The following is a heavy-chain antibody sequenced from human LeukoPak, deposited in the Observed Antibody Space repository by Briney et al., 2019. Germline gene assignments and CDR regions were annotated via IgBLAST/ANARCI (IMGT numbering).Heavy chain of an antibody. CDR2: IYYSGST. Sequence: PSETLSLTCTVSGGSISSYYWSWIRQPPGKGLEWIGYIYYSGSTNYNSSLKSRVTISVDTSKNQFSLKLSSVTAADTAVYYCARDFKGPVSGQMGVWGQGTLVTVSA. V-gene: IGHV4-59*01. D-gene: IGHD3-16*01. CDR3: ARDFKGPVSGQMGV. CDR1: GGSISSYY. J-gene: IGHJ4*02.